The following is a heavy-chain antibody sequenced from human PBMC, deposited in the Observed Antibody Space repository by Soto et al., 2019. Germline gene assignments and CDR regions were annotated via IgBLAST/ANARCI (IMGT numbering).Heavy chain of an antibody. Sequence: GXSVKVCCXGFGSSFTSYSMNWVRQAPGQGLEWMGMINPNVGSTSHTQKFQDRVTMTKDTSTSTVYMELSSLRSEDTAVYYCARGFDYSNSKSWRYYCDYWGKGTLVTVSS. V-gene: IGHV1-46*01. D-gene: IGHD4-4*01. CDR3: ARGFDYSNSKSWRYYCDY. CDR2: INPNVGST. J-gene: IGHJ4*02. CDR1: GSSFTSYS.